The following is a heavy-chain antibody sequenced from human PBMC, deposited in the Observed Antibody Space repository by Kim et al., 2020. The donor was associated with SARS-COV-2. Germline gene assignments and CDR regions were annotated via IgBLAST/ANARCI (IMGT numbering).Heavy chain of an antibody. J-gene: IGHJ4*02. V-gene: IGHV3-66*01. Sequence: GGSLRLSCAASGFTVSSNYMCWVRQAPGKGLEWVSVIYSGGSTYYADSVKGRFTISRDNSKNTLYLQMNSLRAEDTAVYYCARDERYYYDSSGLNWGQGTLVTVSS. CDR1: GFTVSSNY. CDR3: ARDERYYYDSSGLN. CDR2: IYSGGST. D-gene: IGHD3-22*01.